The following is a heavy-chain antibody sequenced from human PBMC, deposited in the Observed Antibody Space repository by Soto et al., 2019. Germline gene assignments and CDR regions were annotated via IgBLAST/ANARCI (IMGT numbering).Heavy chain of an antibody. CDR3: ARDRTDSGYYTNWLDP. CDR1: GGTFASAA. Sequence: SVKVSCNASGGTFASAAISWLRHAPGQGLEWVGRIIPIFGTTNYAQNLQGRVTISADKSTLTSYMELHSLTPDDTALYYCARDRTDSGYYTNWLDPWGQGTQVTVSS. CDR2: IIPIFGTT. D-gene: IGHD3-22*01. V-gene: IGHV1-69*06. J-gene: IGHJ5*02.